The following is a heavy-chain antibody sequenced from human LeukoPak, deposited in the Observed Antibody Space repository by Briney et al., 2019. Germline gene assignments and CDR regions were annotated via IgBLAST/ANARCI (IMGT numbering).Heavy chain of an antibody. Sequence: ASVKVSCKASGYTFTSYGISWVRQAPGQGLEWMGWISAYNGNINYAQKLQGRVTMTTDTSTSTAYMELRSLRSDDTAVYYCARNPMPAAIAVTGTPPDWFDPWGQGTLVTVSS. V-gene: IGHV1-18*01. D-gene: IGHD2-2*02. J-gene: IGHJ5*02. CDR1: GYTFTSYG. CDR2: ISAYNGNI. CDR3: ARNPMPAAIAVTGTPPDWFDP.